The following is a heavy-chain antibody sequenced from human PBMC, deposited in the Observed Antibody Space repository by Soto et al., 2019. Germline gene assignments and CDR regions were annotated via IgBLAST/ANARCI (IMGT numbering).Heavy chain of an antibody. CDR1: GFTFSDYA. CDR3: AKCMQAYWNYDAHHI. J-gene: IGHJ3*02. Sequence: GGSLRLSCAASGFTFSDYAMTWVRQTPGKGLEWVSAISSDGRTITYADSVKGRFTISRDNSKNTLYLQMSSLRVEDTAVYSCAKCMQAYWNYDAHHIWAQGTMVTVS. CDR2: ISSDGRTI. D-gene: IGHD1-7*01. V-gene: IGHV3-23*01.